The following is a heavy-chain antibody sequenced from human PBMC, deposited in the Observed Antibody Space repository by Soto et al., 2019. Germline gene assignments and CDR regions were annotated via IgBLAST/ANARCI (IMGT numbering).Heavy chain of an antibody. CDR1: GFTFSSYA. J-gene: IGHJ6*02. Sequence: GGSLRLSFAASGFTFSSYAMHWVRQAPGKGLEWVAVISYDGSNKYYADSVKGRFTISRDNSKNTLYLQMNSLRAEDTAVYYCARYCSSTSCFTYGMDVWGQGTTVTVSS. D-gene: IGHD2-2*01. CDR2: ISYDGSNK. CDR3: ARYCSSTSCFTYGMDV. V-gene: IGHV3-30-3*01.